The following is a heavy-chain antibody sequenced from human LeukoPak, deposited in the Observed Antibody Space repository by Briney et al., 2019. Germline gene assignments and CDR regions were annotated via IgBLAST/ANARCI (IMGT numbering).Heavy chain of an antibody. D-gene: IGHD1-26*01. Sequence: GGSLRLSCAASGFTFDDHGMSWVRQAPGKGLEWVSGINWNGGSTGYADSVKGRFTISRDNAKNSLYLQMNSLRAEDTALYYCAREWGATGRKPSDYWGQGTLVTVSS. J-gene: IGHJ4*02. CDR2: INWNGGST. V-gene: IGHV3-20*04. CDR1: GFTFDDHG. CDR3: AREWGATGRKPSDY.